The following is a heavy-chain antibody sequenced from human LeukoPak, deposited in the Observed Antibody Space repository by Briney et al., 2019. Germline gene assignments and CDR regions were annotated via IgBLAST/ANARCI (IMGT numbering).Heavy chain of an antibody. CDR1: GFTFSSYG. CDR2: IHYDGTNE. V-gene: IGHV3-30*02. CDR3: VNSGFDP. J-gene: IGHJ5*02. D-gene: IGHD3-10*01. Sequence: GGSLRLSCAASGFTFSSYGMHWVRQAPGKGLEWVAFIHYDGTNEYYADSVKGRFTISRDNFKNTLSLQMSGLRVEDTALYYCVNSGFDPWGQGTLVTVSS.